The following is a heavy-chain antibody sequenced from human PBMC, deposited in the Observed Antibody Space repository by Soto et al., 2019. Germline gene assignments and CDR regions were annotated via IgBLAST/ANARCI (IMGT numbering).Heavy chain of an antibody. J-gene: IGHJ4*02. Sequence: SVKVSCKASGFNFRTTAVQWVRQARGQCLEWIGWIVVGSGNTNYAQKFQERVTITRDMSTSTAYMDVSSLRSEDTAVYYCAADPYYYDSSDYYAFDQWGQGTLVTVSS. D-gene: IGHD3-22*01. CDR3: AADPYYYDSSDYYAFDQ. CDR2: IVVGSGNT. CDR1: GFNFRTTA. V-gene: IGHV1-58*01.